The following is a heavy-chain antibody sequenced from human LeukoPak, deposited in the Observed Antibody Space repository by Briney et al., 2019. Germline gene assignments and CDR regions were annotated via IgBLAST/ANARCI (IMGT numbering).Heavy chain of an antibody. Sequence: AGGSLRLSCAASGFTFDDYAMHWVRQAPGKGLEWVSGISWNSGSIGYADSVKGRFTISRDNAKNSLYLQMNSLRAEDMALYYCAEAGGKGYSGSPFDYWGQGTLVTVSS. CDR2: ISWNSGSI. V-gene: IGHV3-9*03. D-gene: IGHD5-12*01. CDR1: GFTFDDYA. CDR3: AEAGGKGYSGSPFDY. J-gene: IGHJ4*02.